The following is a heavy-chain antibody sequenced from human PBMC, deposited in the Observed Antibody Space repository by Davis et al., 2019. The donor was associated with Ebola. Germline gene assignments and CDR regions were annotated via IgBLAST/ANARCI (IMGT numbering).Heavy chain of an antibody. Sequence: PSETLSLTCTVSGVSISRHYWSWIRQPPGKRLEWIGSIFYTGSAYYNSSLASRATISVDTSKNQFSLKLTSVTAADTAMYYCSVRGSSVWGQGALVTVSS. J-gene: IGHJ4*02. CDR3: SVRGSSV. D-gene: IGHD3-10*01. CDR2: IFYTGSA. V-gene: IGHV4-59*03. CDR1: GVSISRHY.